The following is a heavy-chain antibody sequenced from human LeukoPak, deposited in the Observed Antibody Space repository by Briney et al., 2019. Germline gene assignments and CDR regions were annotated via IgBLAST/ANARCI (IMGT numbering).Heavy chain of an antibody. CDR2: INPNSGGT. V-gene: IGHV1-2*02. D-gene: IGHD3-16*01. J-gene: IGHJ3*02. Sequence: GASVKVSCKASGYAFTGHYMQWVRQAPGQGLEWMGWINPNSGGTNYAQKFEGRVTMTRDKSISTAYMEVTSLRSDDTAVYYCARDGGAPWSDDPSTYAFDIWGQGTLVTVSS. CDR1: GYAFTGHY. CDR3: ARDGGAPWSDDPSTYAFDI.